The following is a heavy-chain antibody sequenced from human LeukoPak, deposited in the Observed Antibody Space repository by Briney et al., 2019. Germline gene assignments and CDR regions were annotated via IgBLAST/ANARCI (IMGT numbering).Heavy chain of an antibody. CDR3: AKVEGYYDSSGYRTRAVDY. J-gene: IGHJ4*02. CDR1: GFTFSSYA. CDR2: ISGSGGST. Sequence: GGSLRLSCAASGFTFSSYAMSWVRQAPGEGLEWVSAISGSGGSTYYADSVTGRFTNSRDNSKNTLYLQMNSLRAEDTAVYYCAKVEGYYDSSGYRTRAVDYWGQGTLVTVSA. D-gene: IGHD3-22*01. V-gene: IGHV3-23*01.